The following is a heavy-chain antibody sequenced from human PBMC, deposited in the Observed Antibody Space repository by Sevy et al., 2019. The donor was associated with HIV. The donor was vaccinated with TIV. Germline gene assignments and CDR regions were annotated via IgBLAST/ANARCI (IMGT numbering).Heavy chain of an antibody. Sequence: ASVKVSCKASGYNFIDYYIHWLRQAPGNGLEWLGWINPKTGGTNLSQKFQGRLTMTTDTSTSTAYMELTRLRFGDCLTHGDRAIYFCARTLSGYDFNYFDYWGQGTLVTVSS. V-gene: IGHV1-2*02. CDR1: GYNFIDYY. CDR2: INPKTGGT. J-gene: IGHJ4*02. CDR3: RAIYFCARTLSGYDFNYFDY. D-gene: IGHD5-12*01.